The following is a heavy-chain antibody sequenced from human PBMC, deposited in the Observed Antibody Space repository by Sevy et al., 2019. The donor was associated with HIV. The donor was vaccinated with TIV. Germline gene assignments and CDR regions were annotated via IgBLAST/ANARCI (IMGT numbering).Heavy chain of an antibody. Sequence: SETLSLTCTVSGGSISSYYWSWIRQPAGKGLEWTGRIYTSGSTHYNPSLKSRVTMSVDTSKNQFSLKLSSMTAADTAVYYCARDRGGGEYFDYWGQGTLVTVSS. CDR3: ARDRGGGEYFDY. CDR2: IYTSGST. V-gene: IGHV4-4*07. J-gene: IGHJ4*02. D-gene: IGHD2-15*01. CDR1: GGSISSYY.